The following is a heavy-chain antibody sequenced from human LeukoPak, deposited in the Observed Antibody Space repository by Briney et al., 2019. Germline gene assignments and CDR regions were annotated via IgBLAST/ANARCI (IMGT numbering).Heavy chain of an antibody. V-gene: IGHV5-51*01. J-gene: IGHJ6*03. D-gene: IGHD6-13*01. CDR2: IYPGDSDT. Sequence: GESLKISCKGSGYSFTSYWIGWVRQMPGKGLEWMGIIYPGDSDTRYSPSFQGQVTISADKSISTAYLQWSSLKASDTAMYYCARRGIGSSWNYYMDVRGKGTTVTVSS. CDR3: ARRGIGSSWNYYMDV. CDR1: GYSFTSYW.